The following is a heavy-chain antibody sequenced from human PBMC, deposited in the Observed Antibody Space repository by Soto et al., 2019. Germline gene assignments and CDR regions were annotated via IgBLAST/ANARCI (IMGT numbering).Heavy chain of an antibody. CDR2: IYTSGST. CDR1: GGSISSYY. J-gene: IGHJ6*02. D-gene: IGHD6-6*01. V-gene: IGHV4-4*07. CDR3: ARVRIAARTGAYGMDV. Sequence: QVQLQESGPGLVKPSETLSLTCTVSGGSISSYYWSWIRQPAGKGLEWIGRIYTSGSTNYNPSLKSRVTMSVDTSKIQCSLKLSSVTAADTAVYYCARVRIAARTGAYGMDVWGQGTTVTVSS.